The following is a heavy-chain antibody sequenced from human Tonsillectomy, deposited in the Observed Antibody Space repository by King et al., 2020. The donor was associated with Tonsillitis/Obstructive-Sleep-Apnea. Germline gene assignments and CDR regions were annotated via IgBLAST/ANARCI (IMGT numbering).Heavy chain of an antibody. J-gene: IGHJ6*03. Sequence: VQLVESGGGLVKPGGSLRLSCAASGFTFSDYYMSWIRQAPGKGLEWVSYISSSSSYTNYADSVKGRFTISRDNAKNSLYLQMNSLRAEDTAVYYCARVPTTGTTYDYYYMDVWGKGTTVTVSS. CDR3: ARVPTTGTTYDYYYMDV. D-gene: IGHD1-1*01. V-gene: IGHV3-11*05. CDR1: GFTFSDYY. CDR2: ISSSSSYT.